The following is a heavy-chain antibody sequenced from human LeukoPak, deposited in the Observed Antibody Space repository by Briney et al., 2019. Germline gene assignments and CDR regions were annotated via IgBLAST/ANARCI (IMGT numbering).Heavy chain of an antibody. Sequence: SETLSLTCTVSGGSISSGSYYWSWIRQPAGKGLEWIGRIYTSGSTNYNPSLKSRVTISVDTSKNQFSLKLSSVTAADTAVYYCARRRYSSGWYDYWGQGTLVTVSS. V-gene: IGHV4-61*02. CDR2: IYTSGST. D-gene: IGHD6-19*01. J-gene: IGHJ4*02. CDR3: ARRRYSSGWYDY. CDR1: GGSISSGSYY.